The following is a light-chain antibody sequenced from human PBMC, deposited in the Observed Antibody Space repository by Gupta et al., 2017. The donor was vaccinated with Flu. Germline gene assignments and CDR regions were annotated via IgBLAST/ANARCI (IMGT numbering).Light chain of an antibody. J-gene: IGKJ1*01. Sequence: GVLTQSPLSLHVTLGRSACIPCSSSERLVYIGVNTYLHWFQQRPGHSPRRLIHKVSNRDSGVPERFSGSGSGTDFTLKISRVEAEDVGVYYCMHDVKWPWTFGQGTKVEI. CDR2: KVS. V-gene: IGKV2-30*01. CDR1: ERLVYIGVNTY. CDR3: MHDVKWPWT.